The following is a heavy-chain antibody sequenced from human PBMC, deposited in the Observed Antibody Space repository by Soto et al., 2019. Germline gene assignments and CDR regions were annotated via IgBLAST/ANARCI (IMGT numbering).Heavy chain of an antibody. D-gene: IGHD2-8*01. Sequence: QVQLQESGPGLVKPSETLSLTCTVSGDSVNTGSYYWNWIRQPPGKGLEWIGYIYYSGSAKYNPSLKSRVTTSVDTSKNQFSLKLSSVTAADTAVYYCARGYARWYFDLWGRGTLVTVSS. V-gene: IGHV4-61*01. CDR1: GDSVNTGSYY. J-gene: IGHJ2*01. CDR2: IYYSGSA. CDR3: ARGYARWYFDL.